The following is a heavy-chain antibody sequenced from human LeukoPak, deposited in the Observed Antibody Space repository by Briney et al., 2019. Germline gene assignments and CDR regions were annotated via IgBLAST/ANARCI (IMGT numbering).Heavy chain of an antibody. J-gene: IGHJ6*03. CDR3: ARDTSYSNYGHYYMDV. Sequence: GGSLRLSCAASGFTFSSYWMHWVRQAPGKGLVWVSRINSDGSSTSYADSVKGRFTISRDNAKNTLYLQMNSLRAEDTAVYYCARDTSYSNYGHYYMDVWGKGTTVTISS. CDR2: INSDGSST. CDR1: GFTFSSYW. D-gene: IGHD3-10*01. V-gene: IGHV3-74*01.